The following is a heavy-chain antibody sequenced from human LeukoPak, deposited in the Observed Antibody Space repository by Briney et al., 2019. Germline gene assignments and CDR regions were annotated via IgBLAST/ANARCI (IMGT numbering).Heavy chain of an antibody. CDR2: INWNGGST. Sequence: GGSLRLSCAASGFTFDDYGMSWVRRAPGKGLEWVSGINWNGGSTGYADSVKGRFTISRGNAKNSLYLQMNSLRAEDTALYYCARQGTSDYYYYYYMDVWGKGTTVTVSS. CDR1: GFTFDDYG. J-gene: IGHJ6*03. CDR3: ARQGTSDYYYYYYMDV. V-gene: IGHV3-20*04. D-gene: IGHD2-2*01.